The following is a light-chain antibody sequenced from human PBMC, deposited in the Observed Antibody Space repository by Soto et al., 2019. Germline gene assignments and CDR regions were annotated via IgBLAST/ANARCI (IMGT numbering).Light chain of an antibody. Sequence: EFVLTQSPATLSLSPGERATLSCRASQSVSSYLAWYQQKPGQAPRLLIYDASNRATGIPATFSGSGSGTQFTLTISSLQSEDFAVYYCQQYNNWPAITFGQGTRLEIK. J-gene: IGKJ5*01. CDR2: DAS. CDR1: QSVSSY. CDR3: QQYNNWPAIT. V-gene: IGKV3-11*01.